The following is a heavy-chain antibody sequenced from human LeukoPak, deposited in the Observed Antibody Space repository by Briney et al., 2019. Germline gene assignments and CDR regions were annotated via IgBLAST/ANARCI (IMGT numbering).Heavy chain of an antibody. CDR1: GFTFSDYD. CDR2: ISSGGITI. V-gene: IGHV3-11*01. D-gene: IGHD2-15*01. Sequence: GGSLRLSCAASGFTFSDYDMNWIRQAPGKGLEWVSYISSGGITIYYADSVKGRFTISRDNAKKSLYLQMNSLRAEDTAVYYCAKGLFRSPPRCASYWGQGTLVTVSS. CDR3: AKGLFRSPPRCASY. J-gene: IGHJ4*02.